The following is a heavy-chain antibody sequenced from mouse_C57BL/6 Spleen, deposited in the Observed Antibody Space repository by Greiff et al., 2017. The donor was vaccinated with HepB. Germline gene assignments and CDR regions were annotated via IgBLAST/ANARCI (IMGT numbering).Heavy chain of an antibody. CDR2: IDPETGGT. V-gene: IGHV1-15*01. Sequence: VKLMETGAELVRPGASVTLSCKASGYTSTDYEMHWVKQTPVHGLEWIGAIDPETGGTAYNQKFKGKAILTADKSSSTAYMELRSLTSEDSAVYYCTRGWLLNAMDYWGQGTSVTVSS. D-gene: IGHD2-3*01. J-gene: IGHJ4*01. CDR3: TRGWLLNAMDY. CDR1: GYTSTDYE.